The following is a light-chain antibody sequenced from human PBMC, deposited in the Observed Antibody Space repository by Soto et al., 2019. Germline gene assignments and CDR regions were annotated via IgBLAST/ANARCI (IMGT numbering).Light chain of an antibody. J-gene: IGKJ2*01. CDR3: QQFSHYPYT. CDR2: DSS. CDR1: YDISST. Sequence: DIQLTQSPSSLSASVEDRVTISCRASYDISSTLAWYQQEPGKPPKLLIYDSSTLPTGVPSRFTGSGSGRKFTLTISGLQFGDFATYFCQQFSHYPYTFGQGTKLEI. V-gene: IGKV1-9*01.